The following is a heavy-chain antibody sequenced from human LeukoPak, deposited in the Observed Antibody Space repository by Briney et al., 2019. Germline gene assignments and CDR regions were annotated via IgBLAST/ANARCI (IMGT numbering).Heavy chain of an antibody. CDR1: GFTFSSYG. V-gene: IGHV3-23*01. J-gene: IGHJ5*02. Sequence: GGSLTLSCAASGFTFSSYGMSWVRQAPGKGLEWVSAISGSGGSTYYADSVKGRYTISRDNSKNTLYLQMNSLRAEDTAVYYCAREGRGGSSGWYRWDNWFDPWGQGTLVTVSS. D-gene: IGHD6-19*01. CDR2: ISGSGGST. CDR3: AREGRGGSSGWYRWDNWFDP.